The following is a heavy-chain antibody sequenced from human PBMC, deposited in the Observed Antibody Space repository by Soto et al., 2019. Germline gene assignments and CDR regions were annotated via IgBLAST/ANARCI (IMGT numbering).Heavy chain of an antibody. CDR1: GGSFSGYY. CDR2: INHSGST. CDR3: ARLPSKYYDFWSGYDAFDI. J-gene: IGHJ3*02. Sequence: QVQLQQWGAGLLKPSETLSLTCAVYGGSFSGYYWSWIRQPPGKGLEWIGEINHSGSTNYNPSLKRRVTISVYTSKNQFSLKLSSVTAADTAVYYCARLPSKYYDFWSGYDAFDIWGQGTMVTVSS. D-gene: IGHD3-3*01. V-gene: IGHV4-34*01.